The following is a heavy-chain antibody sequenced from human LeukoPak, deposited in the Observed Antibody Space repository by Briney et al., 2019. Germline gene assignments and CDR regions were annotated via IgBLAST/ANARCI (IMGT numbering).Heavy chain of an antibody. J-gene: IGHJ4*02. CDR1: GFTFSSYW. Sequence: GGSLRLSCAASGFTFSSYWMNWARQAPGKGLEWVAVISYDGSNKYYADSVKGRFTISRDNSKNTLYLQMNSLRAEDTAVYYCARDQKAAPPQYYFDYWGQGTLVTVSS. CDR2: ISYDGSNK. D-gene: IGHD5-24*01. V-gene: IGHV3-30*03. CDR3: ARDQKAAPPQYYFDY.